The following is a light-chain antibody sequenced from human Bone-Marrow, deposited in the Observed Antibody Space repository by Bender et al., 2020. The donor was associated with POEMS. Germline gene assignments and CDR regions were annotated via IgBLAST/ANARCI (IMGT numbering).Light chain of an antibody. Sequence: QSALTQPRSVSGSPGQSVTISCTGTNTDVGAYPYVSWYQQHPGEAPTLLIYDVNKRPSGVPERFSGSKSGNTASLTISGLQAEDGADYFCSSYEGGNVIFGGGTKLTVL. CDR1: NTDVGAYPY. J-gene: IGLJ2*01. V-gene: IGLV2-11*01. CDR3: SSYEGGNVI. CDR2: DVN.